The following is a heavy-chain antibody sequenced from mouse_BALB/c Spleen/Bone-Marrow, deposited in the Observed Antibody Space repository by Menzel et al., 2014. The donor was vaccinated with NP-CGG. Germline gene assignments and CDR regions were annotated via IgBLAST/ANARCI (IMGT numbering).Heavy chain of an antibody. J-gene: IGHJ3*01. D-gene: IGHD3-2*01. CDR1: GFTFNTYA. CDR2: IRSKSNNYAT. CDR3: VRRDSSGYWFAY. V-gene: IGHV10-1*02. Sequence: EVKLMESGGGLVQPKGSLKLSCAASGFTFNTYAMSWVRQAPGKGLEWVARIRSKSNNYATYYADSVKDRFTISRDDSQSMLYLQMNNLKTEDTAMYYCVRRDSSGYWFAYWGQGTLVTVSA.